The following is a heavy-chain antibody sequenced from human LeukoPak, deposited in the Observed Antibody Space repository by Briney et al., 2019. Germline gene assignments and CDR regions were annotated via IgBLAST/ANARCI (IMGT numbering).Heavy chain of an antibody. CDR2: ISTSGIT. J-gene: IGHJ4*02. V-gene: IGHV4-4*07. Sequence: SETLSLTCTVSGGSINSNYWTWIRQPAGKGLEWIGRISTSGITNYGPSLKSRVTISLDKSKNQFSLILASVTAADTALYYCAREASIAAAGWISDYWGQGTLVTVSS. CDR1: GGSINSNY. D-gene: IGHD6-13*01. CDR3: AREASIAAAGWISDY.